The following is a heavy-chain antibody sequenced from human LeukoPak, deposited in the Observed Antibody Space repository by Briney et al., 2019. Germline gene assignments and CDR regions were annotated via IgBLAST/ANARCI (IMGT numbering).Heavy chain of an antibody. Sequence: PSETQSLTCTVSGGSISSSSYYWGWIRQPPGKGLEWIGSIYYSGSTYYNPSLKSRVTISVDTSKNQFSLKLSSVTAADTAVYYCARTPYDFWSGYWRTQFDYWGQGTLVTVSS. D-gene: IGHD3-3*01. CDR1: GGSISSSSYY. CDR2: IYYSGST. V-gene: IGHV4-39*01. J-gene: IGHJ4*02. CDR3: ARTPYDFWSGYWRTQFDY.